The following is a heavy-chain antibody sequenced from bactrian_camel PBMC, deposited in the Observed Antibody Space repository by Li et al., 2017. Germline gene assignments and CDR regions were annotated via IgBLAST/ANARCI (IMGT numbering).Heavy chain of an antibody. CDR1: GFRFSSYD. J-gene: IGHJ6*01. CDR2: ISGGGTT. V-gene: IGHV3S40*01. Sequence: VQLVESGGGLVQPGGSLRLSCAASGFRFSSYDMSWVRQAPGKGLEWVSVISGGGTTYYADSVKGRFTISRDNANNTLYLQMNSLKTDDTAVYYCATGGVGSWYEVPWGQGTQVTVS. D-gene: IGHD6*01. CDR3: ATGGVGSWYEVP.